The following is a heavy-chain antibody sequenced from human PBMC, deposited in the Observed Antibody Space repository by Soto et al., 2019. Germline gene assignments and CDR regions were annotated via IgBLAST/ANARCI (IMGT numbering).Heavy chain of an antibody. V-gene: IGHV1-8*01. CDR1: GYTFTSYD. Sequence: VQLVQSGAEVKKPGASVKVSCKASGYTFTSYDINWVRQATGQGLEWMGWMNPNSSNTGYAQKFQGRVTMTRNTSISTAYMELSSLRSEDTAVYYCARGSVYDFWSGYDHYYYYYYMDVWGKGTTVTVS. CDR3: ARGSVYDFWSGYDHYYYYYYMDV. D-gene: IGHD3-3*01. J-gene: IGHJ6*03. CDR2: MNPNSSNT.